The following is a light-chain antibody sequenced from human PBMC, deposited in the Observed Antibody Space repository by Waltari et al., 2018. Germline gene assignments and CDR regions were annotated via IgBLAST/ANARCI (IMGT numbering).Light chain of an antibody. V-gene: IGLV2-14*01. CDR2: EVS. Sequence: QSALTQPASVSGSPGQSITISCTRTSSDVGGYHYVSWYQQHPGKAPKLMMYEVSNRPSGVANRFSGSKSGNTASLTISGTQAEDEADYYCSAYTSSSTRVFGTGTKVTV. J-gene: IGLJ1*01. CDR3: SAYTSSSTRV. CDR1: SSDVGGYHY.